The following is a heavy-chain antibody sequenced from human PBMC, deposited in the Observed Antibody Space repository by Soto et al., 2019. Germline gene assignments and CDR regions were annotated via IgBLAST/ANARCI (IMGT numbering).Heavy chain of an antibody. Sequence: PSDTLSLTCTVSGGSISSSSYYWGWIRQPPGKGLEWIGSIYYSGSTYYNPSLKSRVTISVDTSKNQFSLKLSSVTAADTAVYYCARMGGAAIKDGYYYYGMDVCGQGTTVT. J-gene: IGHJ6*02. CDR2: IYYSGST. CDR3: ARMGGAAIKDGYYYYGMDV. D-gene: IGHD5-18*01. V-gene: IGHV4-39*01. CDR1: GGSISSSSYY.